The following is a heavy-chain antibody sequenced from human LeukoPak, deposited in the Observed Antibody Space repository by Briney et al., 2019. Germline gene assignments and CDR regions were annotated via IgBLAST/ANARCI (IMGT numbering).Heavy chain of an antibody. V-gene: IGHV3-66*01. CDR1: GFTVSSNY. D-gene: IGHD3-22*01. CDR2: IYSGGST. Sequence: GGSLRLSCAASGFTVSSNYMSWVRQAPGKGLEWVSVIYSGGSTYYADSVKGRFTISRDNSKNTLYLQMNSLRAEDTAVYYCVTDSSGYSIFDYWGQGTLVTVSS. CDR3: VTDSSGYSIFDY. J-gene: IGHJ4*02.